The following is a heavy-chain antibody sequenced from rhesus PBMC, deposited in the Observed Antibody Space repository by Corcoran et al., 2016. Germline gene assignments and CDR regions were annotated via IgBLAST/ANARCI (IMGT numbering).Heavy chain of an antibody. CDR1: GGSISRGYYY. CDR3: ARTTIFGVPAPDY. Sequence: QVQLQESGPGVVTPSETLSLTCAVSGGSISRGYYYWICIRQPPGKGLEWIGGIYSNSESTNYNPSLKSRVTISKDTSKNQFSLKLSSVTAADTAVYYCARTTIFGVPAPDYWGQGVLVTVSS. J-gene: IGHJ4*01. V-gene: IGHV4S12*01. D-gene: IGHD3-3*01. CDR2: IYSNSEST.